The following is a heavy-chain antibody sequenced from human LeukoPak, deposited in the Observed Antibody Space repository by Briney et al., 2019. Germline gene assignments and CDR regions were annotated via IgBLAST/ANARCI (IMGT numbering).Heavy chain of an antibody. D-gene: IGHD3-10*01. CDR1: GCTFSSYA. CDR3: GSGSYYNWFDP. J-gene: IGHJ5*02. Sequence: ASVKVSCKASGCTFSSYAISWVRQAPGQGLEWMGRIIPIFGTANYAQKFQGRVTITTDESTSTAYMELSSLRSEDTAVYYCGSGSYYNWFDPWGQGTLVTVSS. V-gene: IGHV1-69*05. CDR2: IIPIFGTA.